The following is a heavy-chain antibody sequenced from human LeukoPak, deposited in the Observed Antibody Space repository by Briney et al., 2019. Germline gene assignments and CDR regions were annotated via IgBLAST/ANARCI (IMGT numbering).Heavy chain of an antibody. CDR3: AKVPWLAWGDYFDY. J-gene: IGHJ4*02. CDR1: GFTFSSYA. Sequence: PGGSLRLSCASSGFTFSSYAMSWVRQARGKGLEWVSAISGSGGSTYYADSVKGRFTISRDNSKNTLYLQMNSLRAEDTAVYYCAKVPWLAWGDYFDYWGQGTLVTVSS. CDR2: ISGSGGST. D-gene: IGHD6-19*01. V-gene: IGHV3-23*01.